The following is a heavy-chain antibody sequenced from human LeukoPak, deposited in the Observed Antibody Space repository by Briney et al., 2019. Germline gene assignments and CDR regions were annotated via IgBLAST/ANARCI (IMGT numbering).Heavy chain of an antibody. V-gene: IGHV3-48*03. CDR1: GFTFSSYE. CDR3: ARDKSGVSGFGELSRLYYYGMDV. J-gene: IGHJ6*04. Sequence: PGGSPRLSCAASGFTFSSYEMNWVRQAPGKGLEWVSYISSSGSTIYYADSVKGRFTISRDNAKNSLYLQMNSLRAEDTAVYYCARDKSGVSGFGELSRLYYYGMDVWGKGTTVTVSS. CDR2: ISSSGSTI. D-gene: IGHD3-10*01.